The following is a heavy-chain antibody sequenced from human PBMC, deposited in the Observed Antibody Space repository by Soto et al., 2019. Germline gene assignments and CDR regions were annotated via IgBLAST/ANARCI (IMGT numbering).Heavy chain of an antibody. Sequence: SLKVSCKASGGTFSSYTISCVRQAPGQGLELMGRIIRILGIANYAQKFQGRVTITADKSTSTAYMELSSLRSEDTAVYYCASGIGDDAFDIWGQGTMVTVSS. D-gene: IGHD3-10*01. V-gene: IGHV1-69*02. CDR1: GGTFSSYT. J-gene: IGHJ3*02. CDR3: ASGIGDDAFDI. CDR2: IIRILGIA.